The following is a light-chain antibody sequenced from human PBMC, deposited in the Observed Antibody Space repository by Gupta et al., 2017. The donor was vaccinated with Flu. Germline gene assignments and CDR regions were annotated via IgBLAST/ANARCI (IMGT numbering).Light chain of an antibody. J-gene: IGLJ2*01. CDR3: EAWDDSLQGL. CDR1: SSNIGSHS. Sequence: QSVLTHPPSASRTPGQRVTISCSGSSSNIGSHSVTWYQHLPGTDPKLLIYDNNQRPTGVPDRFSGSKSGTSASLAISGLQSEDEADYDCEAWDDSLQGLVVGGTKLTVL. V-gene: IGLV1-44*01. CDR2: DNN.